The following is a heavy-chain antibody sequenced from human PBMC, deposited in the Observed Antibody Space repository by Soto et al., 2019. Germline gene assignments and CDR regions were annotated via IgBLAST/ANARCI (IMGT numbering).Heavy chain of an antibody. CDR1: GGSITSYH. J-gene: IGHJ4*02. Sequence: SETLSLTCSVSGGSITSYHWSWIRQPPGKGLEWIGYIYYRGNTNYNPSLKSRVTISVDRSKNQFSLKVSSVTAADTAVYYCAIVDTVAGNFDFWGQGTLVTVSS. V-gene: IGHV4-59*01. D-gene: IGHD6-19*01. CDR3: AIVDTVAGNFDF. CDR2: IYYRGNT.